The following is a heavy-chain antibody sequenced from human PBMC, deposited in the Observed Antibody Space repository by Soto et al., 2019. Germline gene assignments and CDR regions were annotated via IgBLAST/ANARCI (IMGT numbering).Heavy chain of an antibody. CDR3: AKDVEEVGVAAMGAFDI. D-gene: IGHD2-15*01. Sequence: GGSLRLSCAASGFTFSSYAMSWVRQAPGKGLEWVSAISGSGGSTYYADSVKGRFTISRDNSKNTLYLQMNSLRAEDTAVYYCAKDVEEVGVAAMGAFDIWGQGTMVTVSS. CDR1: GFTFSSYA. V-gene: IGHV3-23*01. J-gene: IGHJ3*02. CDR2: ISGSGGST.